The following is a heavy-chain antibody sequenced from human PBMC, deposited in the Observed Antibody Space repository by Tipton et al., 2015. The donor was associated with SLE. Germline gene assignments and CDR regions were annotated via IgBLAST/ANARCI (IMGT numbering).Heavy chain of an antibody. CDR1: GGSFNGYS. CDR3: SRGNFQHQGF. V-gene: IGHV3-7*04. Sequence: GLVKPSETLSLTCAVSGGSFNGYSWNWVRQAPGKGLEWVASINQGGSENHYVDSVGGRFTISRGNAKNSLYLQMNTLRAEDTAVYYCSRGNFQHQGFWGQGTLVTVSS. D-gene: IGHD2/OR15-2a*01. J-gene: IGHJ4*02. CDR2: INQGGSEN.